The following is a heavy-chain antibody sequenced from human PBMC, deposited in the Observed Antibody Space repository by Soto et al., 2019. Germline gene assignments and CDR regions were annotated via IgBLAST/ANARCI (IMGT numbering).Heavy chain of an antibody. J-gene: IGHJ4*02. Sequence: PGGSLRLSCAVSGFTFRGYWLHWVRQVPGKGLTWVSRISDDGSTATYADFVKGRFIISRDNAKNSLYLEMNTLRADDSGLYYCARGPRVSSTGTWAHWGRGTLVTVSS. CDR3: ARGPRVSSTGTWAH. V-gene: IGHV3-74*03. D-gene: IGHD1-1*01. CDR1: GFTFRGYW. CDR2: ISDDGSTA.